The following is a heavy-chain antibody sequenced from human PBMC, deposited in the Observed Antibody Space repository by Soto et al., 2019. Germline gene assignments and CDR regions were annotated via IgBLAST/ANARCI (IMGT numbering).Heavy chain of an antibody. CDR1: GGSISSGGYY. V-gene: IGHV4-31*03. Sequence: QVQLQESGPGLVKPSQTLSLTCTVSGGSISSGGYYWTWIRQHPGKGLEWIGYIYYSGSTCYNPSLQSRVTISVDTSMNQFSLKLRSVTAADTAVYYCAASCVGCGGFNYYGMDVWGQGTTVTVSS. CDR2: IYYSGST. CDR3: AASCVGCGGFNYYGMDV. D-gene: IGHD2-21*01. J-gene: IGHJ6*02.